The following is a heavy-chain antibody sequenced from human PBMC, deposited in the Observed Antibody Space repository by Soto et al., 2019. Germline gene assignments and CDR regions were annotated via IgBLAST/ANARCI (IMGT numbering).Heavy chain of an antibody. J-gene: IGHJ6*02. CDR3: ASSSLYGMDL. CDR2: IYYSGNT. V-gene: IGHV4-30-4*01. CDR1: GGSISSGYYN. Sequence: PSETLSLTCSVSGGSISSGYYNWSWIRQPPGKGLEWIGNIYYSGNTYYNPSLKSRLIISIDTSKNQLSPKVGSVTAAGTAVYYCASSSLYGMDLWGQGTTVT.